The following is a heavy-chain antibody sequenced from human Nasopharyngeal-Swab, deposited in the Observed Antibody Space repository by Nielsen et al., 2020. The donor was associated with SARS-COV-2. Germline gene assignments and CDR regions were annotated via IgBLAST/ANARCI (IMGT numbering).Heavy chain of an antibody. D-gene: IGHD3-3*01. CDR2: INTNTENP. V-gene: IGHV7-4-1*02. J-gene: IGHJ6*02. Sequence: WVRQAPGQGLEWMGWINTNTENPTYAQGFTGRFVFSLDTSVSTAYLQISSLKAEDTAVYYCARVRDAYYDFWSGYGMDVWGQGTTVTVSS. CDR3: ARVRDAYYDFWSGYGMDV.